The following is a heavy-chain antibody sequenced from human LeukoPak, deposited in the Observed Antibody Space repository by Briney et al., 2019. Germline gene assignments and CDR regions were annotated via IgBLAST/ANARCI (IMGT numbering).Heavy chain of an antibody. D-gene: IGHD7-27*01. CDR1: GFTFSSYS. V-gene: IGHV3-21*05. J-gene: IGHJ4*02. Sequence: GGSLRLSCAASGFTFSSYSMNWVRQAPGKGLEWVSYISSSSSYIYYADSLKGRFTISRDNAKNSLYLQMNSLRAEDTAVYYCARTTPVGNYFDYWGQGTLVTVSS. CDR2: ISSSSSYI. CDR3: ARTTPVGNYFDY.